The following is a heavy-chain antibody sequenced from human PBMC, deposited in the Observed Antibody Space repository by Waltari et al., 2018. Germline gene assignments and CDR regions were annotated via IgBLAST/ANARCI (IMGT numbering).Heavy chain of an antibody. CDR2: ISSDASDT. V-gene: IGHV3-74*03. J-gene: IGHJ6*02. CDR1: GFTFSSYW. CDR3: ARVARRTYRSPVPGRHYYYGMDV. D-gene: IGHD1-1*01. Sequence: EEQLVESGGGLVQPGDSLRLSCAASGFTFSSYWMNWVLQAPGRGPLLVAGISSDASDTTYADSVKGRFTIARDNAKNTLYLQMNRLRAEDTAVYYCARVARRTYRSPVPGRHYYYGMDVWGQGTTVTVSS.